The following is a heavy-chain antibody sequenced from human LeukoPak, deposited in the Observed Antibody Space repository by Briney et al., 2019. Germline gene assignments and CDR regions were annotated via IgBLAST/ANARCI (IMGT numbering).Heavy chain of an antibody. CDR2: ISYDGSNK. D-gene: IGHD3-22*01. Sequence: GGSLRLSCAASGFTFSSYAMHWVRQAPGKGLEWVAVISYDGSNKYYADSVKGRFTISRDNSKNTLYLQMNSLRAEDTAVYYCASTGRKLSLYYYDSSGYSQRTFDYWGQGTLVTVSS. CDR3: ASTGRKLSLYYYDSSGYSQRTFDY. J-gene: IGHJ4*02. CDR1: GFTFSSYA. V-gene: IGHV3-30-3*01.